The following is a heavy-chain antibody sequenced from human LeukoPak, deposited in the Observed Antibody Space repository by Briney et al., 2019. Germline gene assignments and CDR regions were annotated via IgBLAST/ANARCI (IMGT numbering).Heavy chain of an antibody. D-gene: IGHD2-2*02. CDR1: TFTFSNYW. CDR2: ISYDGSNK. CDR3: ARDLVCSSTSCYTWGLDY. V-gene: IGHV3-30*03. J-gene: IGHJ4*02. Sequence: GGSLRLSCAASTFTFSNYWMSWVRQAPGKGLEWVAVISYDGSNKYYADSVKGRFTISRDNSKNTLYLQMNSLRAEDTAVYYCARDLVCSSTSCYTWGLDYWGQGTLVTVSS.